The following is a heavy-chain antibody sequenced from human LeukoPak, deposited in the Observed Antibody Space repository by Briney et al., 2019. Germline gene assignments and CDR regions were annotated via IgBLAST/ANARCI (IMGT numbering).Heavy chain of an antibody. CDR2: IYPGDSDT. V-gene: IGHV5-51*01. D-gene: IGHD3-3*01. J-gene: IGHJ4*02. CDR3: ARGPRFLEWLLDY. CDR1: GYSFTSYW. Sequence: NRGESLKISCKGSGYSFTSYWIGWVRQMPGKGLEWMGIIYPGDSDTRYSPSFQGQVTISADKSISTAYLQWSSLKASDTAMYYCARGPRFLEWLLDYWGQGTLVTVSS.